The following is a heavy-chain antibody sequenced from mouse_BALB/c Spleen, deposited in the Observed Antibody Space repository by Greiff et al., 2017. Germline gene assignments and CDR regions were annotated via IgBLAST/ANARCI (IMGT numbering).Heavy chain of an antibody. J-gene: IGHJ3*01. CDR1: GYTFTSYW. CDR2: INPSTGYT. V-gene: IGHV1-7*01. Sequence: VKLQESGAELAKPGASVKMSCKASGYTFTSYWMHWVKQRPGQGLEWIGYINPSTGYTEYNQKFKDKATLTADKSSSTAYMQLSSLTSEDSAVYYCASGVYYYVSSPAWFAYWGQGTLVTVSA. D-gene: IGHD1-1*01. CDR3: ASGVYYYVSSPAWFAY.